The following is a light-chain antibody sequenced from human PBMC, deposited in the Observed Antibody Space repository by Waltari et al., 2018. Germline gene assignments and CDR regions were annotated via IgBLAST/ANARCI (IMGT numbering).Light chain of an antibody. J-gene: IGKJ4*01. Sequence: VMTQSPATLSVSPGDSATLSCRASQSVSSNLAWYQQKPGQAPRLLVHGATTRATGIPARFSGSGSGTEFTLTISSLQSEDFAVYYCQQYNNWLLLTFGGGTKVEIK. CDR2: GAT. CDR3: QQYNNWLLLT. V-gene: IGKV3-15*01. CDR1: QSVSSN.